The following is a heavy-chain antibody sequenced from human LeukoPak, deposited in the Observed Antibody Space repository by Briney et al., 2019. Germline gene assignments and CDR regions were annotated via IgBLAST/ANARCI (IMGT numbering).Heavy chain of an antibody. CDR1: GDSISYFY. Sequence: PSETLSLTCSVSGDSISYFYWSWIRQAAGKGLEWIGRFSSSGSTNYNPSLKSRVTISVDTSKNQFSLKLSSVTAADTAVYYCARREYYYDSSGYHDTALFDYWGQGTLVTVSS. D-gene: IGHD3-22*01. J-gene: IGHJ4*02. V-gene: IGHV4-4*07. CDR2: FSSSGST. CDR3: ARREYYYDSSGYHDTALFDY.